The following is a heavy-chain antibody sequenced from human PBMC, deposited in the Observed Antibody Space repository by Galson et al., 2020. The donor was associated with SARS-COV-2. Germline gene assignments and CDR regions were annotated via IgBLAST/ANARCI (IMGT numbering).Heavy chain of an antibody. Sequence: GGSLRLSCAASGFTFSSYGMHWVRQAPGKGLEWVAVISYDGSNKYYADSVKGRFTISRDNSKNTLYLQMNSLRAEDTAVYYCAKYDVGLLWGQGTMVTVSS. CDR2: ISYDGSNK. J-gene: IGHJ3*01. V-gene: IGHV3-30*18. CDR3: AKYDVGLL. D-gene: IGHD3-3*01. CDR1: GFTFSSYG.